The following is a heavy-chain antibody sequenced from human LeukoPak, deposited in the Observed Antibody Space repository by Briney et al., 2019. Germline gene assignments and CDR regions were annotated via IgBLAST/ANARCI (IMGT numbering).Heavy chain of an antibody. V-gene: IGHV3-23*01. D-gene: IGHD3-22*01. Sequence: GGSLRLSCAASGFTFSSYGMSWVRQAPGQGLEWVSAISGSGGSTYYADSVKGRFTISRDNSKNTLYLQMNSLRAEHTAVCYCAKWDTYYDSSGYYFYWGQGTLVTVSS. CDR1: GFTFSSYG. CDR2: ISGSGGST. J-gene: IGHJ4*02. CDR3: AKWDTYYDSSGYYFY.